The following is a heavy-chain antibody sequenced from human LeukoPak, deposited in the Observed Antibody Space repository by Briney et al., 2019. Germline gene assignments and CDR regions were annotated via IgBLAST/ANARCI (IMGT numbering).Heavy chain of an antibody. Sequence: GGSLRLSCAASGFTFNTFNMNWVRQAPGKGLEWVSSINGGGDITYYAESVKGRFTVSRDDSKNTLFLQMNSLRAEDTAVFYCAKRYGDSTGWFFDFWGQGSLVTVSS. CDR2: INGGGDIT. V-gene: IGHV3-23*01. J-gene: IGHJ4*02. CDR1: GFTFNTFN. D-gene: IGHD6-13*01. CDR3: AKRYGDSTGWFFDF.